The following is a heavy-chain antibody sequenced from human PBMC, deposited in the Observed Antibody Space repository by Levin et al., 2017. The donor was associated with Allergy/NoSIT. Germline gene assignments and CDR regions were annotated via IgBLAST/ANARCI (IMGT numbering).Heavy chain of an antibody. CDR3: AREGYNGGNSVRYLDV. V-gene: IGHV4-30-2*06. J-gene: IGHJ6*02. D-gene: IGHD4-23*01. CDR1: GGSISSGVYS. Sequence: PSETLSLTCAVSGGSISSGVYSWSWIRQSPGKGLEWIGYSYHNGNTKYNSSLKSRVTISVDRSKKEFSLKLTSVTAADTAVYYCAREGYNGGNSVRYLDVWGQGITVTVSS. CDR2: SYHNGNT.